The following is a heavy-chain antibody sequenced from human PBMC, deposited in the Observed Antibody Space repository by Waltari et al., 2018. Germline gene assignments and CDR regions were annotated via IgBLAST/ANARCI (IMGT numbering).Heavy chain of an antibody. V-gene: IGHV3-53*01. J-gene: IGHJ3*02. CDR3: ATFSNWVHDTFDI. Sequence: EVQLVESGGGLIQPGGYLRLSCAASGFSVCNRYVSWVRQAPGKGLEWISFIYGVDSTLYVDSVKGRFTVSRDNSKNTVHLQMNSVRVDDTAVYYCATFSNWVHDTFDIWGQGTLVSVSS. D-gene: IGHD3-16*01. CDR2: IYGVDST. CDR1: GFSVCNRY.